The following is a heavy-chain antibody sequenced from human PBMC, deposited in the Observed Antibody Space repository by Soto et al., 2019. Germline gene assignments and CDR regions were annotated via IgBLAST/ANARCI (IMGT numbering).Heavy chain of an antibody. CDR3: ARVGGEVLLWFGESDYFDY. D-gene: IGHD3-10*01. CDR2: ISAYNGNT. V-gene: IGHV1-18*01. J-gene: IGHJ4*02. Sequence: QVQLVQSGAEVKKPGASVKVSCKASGYTFTSYGISWVRQAPGQGLEWMGWISAYNGNTNYAQKLQGRVTMTTDTATSTADMGLRSLRSDDTAVYYCARVGGEVLLWFGESDYFDYWGQGTLVTVSS. CDR1: GYTFTSYG.